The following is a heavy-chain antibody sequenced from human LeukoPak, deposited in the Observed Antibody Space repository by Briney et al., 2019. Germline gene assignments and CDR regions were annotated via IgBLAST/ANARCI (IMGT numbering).Heavy chain of an antibody. V-gene: IGHV4-39*01. D-gene: IGHD2-15*01. CDR1: GGSISSSSYY. J-gene: IGHJ4*02. CDR2: IYYSGST. CDR3: ARQGWYRTGFDY. Sequence: PSETLSLTCTVSGGSISSSSYYWGWIRQPPGKGLEWIGSIYYSGSTYYNPSLKSRVTISVDTSKNQFSLKLSSVTAADTAVYYGARQGWYRTGFDYWGQGTMVTVSS.